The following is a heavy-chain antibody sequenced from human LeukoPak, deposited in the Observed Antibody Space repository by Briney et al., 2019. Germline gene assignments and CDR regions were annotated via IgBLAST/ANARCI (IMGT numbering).Heavy chain of an antibody. D-gene: IGHD1-14*01. CDR2: IDRGGNGK. V-gene: IGHV3-11*04. Sequence: PGGSLRLSCAASGFTFRDYYMGWIRQAPGEGLEWVSYIDRGGNGKHYADSVKGRFTISRDNTKNSLFLQMSDLRDEATAVYYCARDGDQMYEVYDYWGQGTLVTVSS. J-gene: IGHJ4*02. CDR1: GFTFRDYY. CDR3: ARDGDQMYEVYDY.